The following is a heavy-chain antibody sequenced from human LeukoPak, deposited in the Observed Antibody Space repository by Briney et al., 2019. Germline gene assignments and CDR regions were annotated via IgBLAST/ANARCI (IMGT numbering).Heavy chain of an antibody. V-gene: IGHV3-74*01. Sequence: PGGSLRLSCATSGFTYSSYWMHWVRQVPGKGLVWVSRINSDGNDATYADSVKGRFTISRDNAKNSLYLQMNSLRAEDTAVYYCARRRSFDYWGQGTLVTVSS. J-gene: IGHJ4*02. CDR2: INSDGNDA. CDR3: ARRRSFDY. CDR1: GFTYSSYW.